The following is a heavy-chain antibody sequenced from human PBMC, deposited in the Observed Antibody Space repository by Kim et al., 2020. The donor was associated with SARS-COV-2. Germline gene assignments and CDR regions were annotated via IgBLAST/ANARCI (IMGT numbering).Heavy chain of an antibody. Sequence: GGSLRLSCAASGFTFSSYWMHWVRQAPGKGLVWVSRINSDGSSTSYADSVKGRFTISRDNAKNTLYLQMNSLRAENTAVYYCARVAGFTIFGVVPGNYYYMAVWGQGTMVTVSS. CDR1: GFTFSSYW. J-gene: IGHJ6*03. V-gene: IGHV3-74*01. CDR2: INSDGSST. CDR3: ARVAGFTIFGVVPGNYYYMAV. D-gene: IGHD3-3*01.